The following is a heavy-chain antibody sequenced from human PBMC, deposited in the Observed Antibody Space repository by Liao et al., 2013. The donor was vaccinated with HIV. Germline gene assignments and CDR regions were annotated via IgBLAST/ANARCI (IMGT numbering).Heavy chain of an antibody. V-gene: IGHV4-61*02. CDR3: ARAWSDYVWGSYRLKAFDV. CDR2: IYSSGST. J-gene: IGHJ3*01. D-gene: IGHD3-16*02. Sequence: VQLQESGPGLVKPSQTLSLTCNVSGGSISSGSTYWSWIRQPAGKGLEWIGRIYSSGSTDYNPSLKSRVAISLDTSKNQFSLKLSSVTAADTAVYYCARAWSDYVWGSYRLKAFDVWGQGTMVTVSS. CDR1: GGSISSGSTY.